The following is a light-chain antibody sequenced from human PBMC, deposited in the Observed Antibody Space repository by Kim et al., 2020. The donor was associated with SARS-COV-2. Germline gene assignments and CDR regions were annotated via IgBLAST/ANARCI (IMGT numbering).Light chain of an antibody. CDR3: QQRSDYS. J-gene: IGKJ2*01. Sequence: LSLSPGGRATLSCRASQNVRTYLAWYQQKPGQAPRLLIYDASNRAAGIPARFSGSGSGTDFTLTISSLEPEDFAVYYCQQRSDYSFGQGTKLEIK. CDR2: DAS. V-gene: IGKV3-11*01. CDR1: QNVRTY.